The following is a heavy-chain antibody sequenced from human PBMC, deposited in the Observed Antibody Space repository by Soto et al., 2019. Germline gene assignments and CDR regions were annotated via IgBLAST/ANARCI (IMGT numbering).Heavy chain of an antibody. Sequence: SETLSLTCTVSGGSISSYYWSWIRQPPGKGLEWIGYIYDSGSTKYNPSLKSRVTISIDTSKNQFFLKLSSVTAADMAVYYCALSRGVWFDPWGQGTLVTVSS. CDR2: IYDSGST. D-gene: IGHD3-3*01. J-gene: IGHJ5*02. V-gene: IGHV4-59*12. CDR3: ALSRGVWFDP. CDR1: GGSISSYY.